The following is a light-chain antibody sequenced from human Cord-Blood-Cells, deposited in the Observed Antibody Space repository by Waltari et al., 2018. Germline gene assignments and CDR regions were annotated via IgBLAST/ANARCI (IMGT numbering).Light chain of an antibody. CDR3: QSADSSGTFVV. V-gene: IGLV3-25*03. Sequence: SYELTQPPSVSVSPGQTARITCSGDALPKQYAYWYQQKPGRAPVLVIYKDSERPSGIPERVSGSSSGTTVTLTISGVQAEDEADYYCQSADSSGTFVVFGGGTKLTVL. CDR2: KDS. J-gene: IGLJ2*01. CDR1: ALPKQY.